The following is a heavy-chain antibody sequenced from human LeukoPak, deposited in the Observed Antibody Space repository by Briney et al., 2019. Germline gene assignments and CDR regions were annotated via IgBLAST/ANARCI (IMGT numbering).Heavy chain of an antibody. CDR1: GYTSTNFD. Sequence: GASVKVSCKASGYTSTNFDINWVRQATGQGLEWMGGIIPIFGTANYAQKFQGRVTITADESTSTAYMELSSLRSEDTAVYYCARGYCSGGSCPTGFDYWGQGTLVTVSS. CDR3: ARGYCSGGSCPTGFDY. CDR2: IIPIFGTA. D-gene: IGHD2-15*01. V-gene: IGHV1-69*13. J-gene: IGHJ4*02.